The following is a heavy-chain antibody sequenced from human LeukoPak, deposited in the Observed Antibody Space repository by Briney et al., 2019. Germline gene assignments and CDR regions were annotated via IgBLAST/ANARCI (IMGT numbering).Heavy chain of an antibody. D-gene: IGHD1-26*01. CDR1: GGSFSGYY. V-gene: IGHV4-34*01. Sequence: SETLSLTCAVYGGSFSGYYWSWIRQPPGKGLEWIGEINHSGSTNYNPSLRGRVTMSIDTSRNQFSLKLSSVTAADTAVYHCTRGMRYSESYLAEYWGQGTLVTVSS. J-gene: IGHJ4*02. CDR3: TRGMRYSESYLAEY. CDR2: INHSGST.